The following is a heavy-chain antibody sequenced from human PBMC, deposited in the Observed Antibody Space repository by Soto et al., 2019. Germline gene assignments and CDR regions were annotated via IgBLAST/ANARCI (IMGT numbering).Heavy chain of an antibody. D-gene: IGHD3-3*01. Sequence: EVQLVESGGGLVQPGGSLRLSCAASGFTFSSYWMSWVRQAPGKGLEWVANIKQDGSEKYYVDSVKGRFTISRDNAKNSRYLQMNSLRAEDTAVYYCASPALPNYDFWSGYTSPFDYWGQGTLVTVSS. CDR2: IKQDGSEK. CDR1: GFTFSSYW. CDR3: ASPALPNYDFWSGYTSPFDY. V-gene: IGHV3-7*01. J-gene: IGHJ4*02.